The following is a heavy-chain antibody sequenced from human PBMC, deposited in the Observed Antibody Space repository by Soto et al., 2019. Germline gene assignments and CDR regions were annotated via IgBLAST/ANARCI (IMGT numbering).Heavy chain of an antibody. Sequence: AVYGGSFSGYCCSWIRKKPGKGLEWIGEINHSGSTNYNPSLKSRVTISVDTSKNQFSLKLSSVTAADTAVYYCARGRIRSYYDILTGYPHHYFDYWGQGTLVTVSS. CDR3: ARGRIRSYYDILTGYPHHYFDY. D-gene: IGHD3-9*01. CDR1: GGSFSGYC. CDR2: INHSGST. J-gene: IGHJ4*02. V-gene: IGHV4-34*01.